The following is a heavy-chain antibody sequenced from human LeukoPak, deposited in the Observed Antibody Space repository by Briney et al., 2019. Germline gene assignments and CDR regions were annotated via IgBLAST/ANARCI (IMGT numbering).Heavy chain of an antibody. D-gene: IGHD6-13*01. CDR1: GYIFTNYY. V-gene: IGHV1-46*01. J-gene: IGHJ4*02. CDR2: INPSGGST. Sequence: GASVKVSCKASGYIFTNYYMHWVRQAPGQGLEWMGIINPSGGSTSYAQKFQGRVTMTTDSPTSTVYLELSSLRSEDTAMYYCARDRSSGWYALDYWGQGTLVTVSS. CDR3: ARDRSSGWYALDY.